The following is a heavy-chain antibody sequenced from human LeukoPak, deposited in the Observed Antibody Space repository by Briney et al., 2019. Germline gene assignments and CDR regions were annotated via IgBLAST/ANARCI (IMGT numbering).Heavy chain of an antibody. Sequence: PSETLSLTCAVYGGSFSAYYWSWIRQPPGKGLEWIGDINHSGSTHYNPSLKSRVTMSVDTSKNQLSLKLTSVTAADTAVYYCARDFDNGASWGQGTLVTVSS. J-gene: IGHJ4*02. CDR3: ARDFDNGAS. V-gene: IGHV4-34*01. CDR1: GGSFSAYY. D-gene: IGHD4-17*01. CDR2: INHSGST.